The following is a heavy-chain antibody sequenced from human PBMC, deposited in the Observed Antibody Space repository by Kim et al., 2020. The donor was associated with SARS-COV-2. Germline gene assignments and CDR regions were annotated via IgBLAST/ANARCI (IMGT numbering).Heavy chain of an antibody. D-gene: IGHD3-22*01. J-gene: IGHJ3*02. V-gene: IGHV5-51*01. Sequence: GESLKISCKGSGYSFTSYWIGLVRQMPGKGLEWMGIIYPGDSDTRYSPSFQGQVTISADKSISTAYLQWSSLKASDTAMYYCARHSYYYDSSGYVNDAFDIWGQGTMVTVSS. CDR2: IYPGDSDT. CDR1: GYSFTSYW. CDR3: ARHSYYYDSSGYVNDAFDI.